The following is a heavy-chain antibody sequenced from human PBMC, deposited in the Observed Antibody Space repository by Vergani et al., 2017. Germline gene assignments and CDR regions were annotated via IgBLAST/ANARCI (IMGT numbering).Heavy chain of an antibody. CDR1: GGTFSSYA. J-gene: IGHJ5*02. D-gene: IGHD3-10*01. CDR2: IIPIFGTA. V-gene: IGHV1-69*18. CDR3: ASQHVWFGELSPGEEFDP. Sequence: QVQLVQSGAEVKKPGSSVKVSCKASGGTFSSYAISWVRQAPGQGLEWMGRIIPIFGTANYAQKFQGRVTITADESTSTAYMELSSLRSEDTAVYYCASQHVWFGELSPGEEFDPWGQGTLVTVSS.